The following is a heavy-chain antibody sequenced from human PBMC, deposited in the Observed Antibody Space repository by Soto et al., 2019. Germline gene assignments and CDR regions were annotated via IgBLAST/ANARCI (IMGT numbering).Heavy chain of an antibody. CDR3: ARVRTYYYGSGKQNWFDP. J-gene: IGHJ5*02. D-gene: IGHD3-10*01. CDR2: INHSGST. CDR1: GGSFSGYY. Sequence: PSETLSLTCAVYGGSFSGYYLSWIRQPPGKGLEWIGEINHSGSTNYNPSLKSRVTISVDTSKNQFSLKLSSVTAADTAVYYCARVRTYYYGSGKQNWFDPWGQGTLVTVSS. V-gene: IGHV4-34*01.